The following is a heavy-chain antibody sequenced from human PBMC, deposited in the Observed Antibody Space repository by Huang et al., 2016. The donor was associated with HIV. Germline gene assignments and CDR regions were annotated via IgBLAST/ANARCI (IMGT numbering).Heavy chain of an antibody. J-gene: IGHJ6*02. Sequence: QVQLVQSGAEVKKPGASVKVSCKASGYTFTSYGISWVRQAPGQGLEWMGWISAYKGNTNYAQKRQGRVTMTTDTATRTVNMEMRSLGSDETAVYYCARLYLYGMDVWGQGTTVTVSS. CDR2: ISAYKGNT. V-gene: IGHV1-18*04. CDR3: ARLYLYGMDV. D-gene: IGHD3-16*02. CDR1: GYTFTSYG.